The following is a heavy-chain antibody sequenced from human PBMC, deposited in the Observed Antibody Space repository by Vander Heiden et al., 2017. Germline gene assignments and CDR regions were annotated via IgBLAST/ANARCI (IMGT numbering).Heavy chain of an antibody. Sequence: QVQLVESGGGVVQPGRSLRLSCAAYGLTFSRSGFHCVRQAPGKGLEWVAVIWYDGSKRYYADSVEGRFTISRDDSKNTLYLQMNSLRAEDTAVYYCARDLGVTNYYFDYWGQGTLVTVSS. CDR2: IWYDGSKR. CDR1: GLTFSRSG. V-gene: IGHV3-33*01. J-gene: IGHJ4*02. CDR3: ARDLGVTNYYFDY. D-gene: IGHD2-21*02.